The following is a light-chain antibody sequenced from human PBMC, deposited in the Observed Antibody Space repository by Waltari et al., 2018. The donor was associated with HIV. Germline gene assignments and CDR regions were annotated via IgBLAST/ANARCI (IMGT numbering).Light chain of an antibody. CDR1: SGHSGHA. Sequence: QIVLTQSPSASASLGASVKLTCTLRSGHSGHAIAWYQQQPEMGLRFLMRVNSDGSHSEGDGIPDRFSGSSSGTERYLTISSLQSEDEADYYCLTWGTGVRVFGGGTRLTVL. CDR3: LTWGTGVRV. V-gene: IGLV4-69*02. J-gene: IGLJ3*02. CDR2: VNSDGSH.